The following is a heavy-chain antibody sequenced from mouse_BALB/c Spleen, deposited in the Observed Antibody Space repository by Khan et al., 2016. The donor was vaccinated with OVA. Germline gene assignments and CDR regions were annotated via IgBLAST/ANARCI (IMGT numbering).Heavy chain of an antibody. Sequence: VQLKQSGPELVKPGASVKISCKASGYSLTGYFMNWVMQSHGKSLEWIGRINPHIGETFYNQKFKGKATLTVDESSSTAHMELRSLASEDSAVYYCARIYRSDFDYWGQGTTVTVSS. V-gene: IGHV1-20*02. J-gene: IGHJ2*01. CDR1: GYSLTGYF. D-gene: IGHD1-1*01. CDR2: INPHIGET. CDR3: ARIYRSDFDY.